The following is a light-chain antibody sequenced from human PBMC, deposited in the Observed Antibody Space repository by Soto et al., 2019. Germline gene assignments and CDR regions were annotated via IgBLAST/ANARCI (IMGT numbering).Light chain of an antibody. J-gene: IGLJ2*01. CDR3: SSYTSTSTWV. Sequence: QSVLTQPPSVSGSPGQSVTISCTGTSSDVGNYNRVSWYQQPPGTAPKLMISEVSNRPSGVPDRFSGSKSGNTASQTISGLQAEDEADYYCSSYTSTSTWVFGGGTKVTVL. V-gene: IGLV2-18*02. CDR2: EVS. CDR1: SSDVGNYNR.